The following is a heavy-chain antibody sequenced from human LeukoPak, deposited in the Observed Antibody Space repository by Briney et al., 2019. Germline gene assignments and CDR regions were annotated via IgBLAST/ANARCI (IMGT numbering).Heavy chain of an antibody. CDR2: INPNSGDR. CDR1: GYTFTSYG. J-gene: IGHJ4*02. Sequence: ASVKVSCKASGYTFTSYGISWVRQAPGQGLEWMGWINPNSGDRNYVEKFQDRVTMTRDTSINTAYMELTRLRSDDTAVYYCVSGCSTTSCYFRIWGQGTPVTVSS. D-gene: IGHD2-2*01. CDR3: VSGCSTTSCYFRI. V-gene: IGHV1-2*02.